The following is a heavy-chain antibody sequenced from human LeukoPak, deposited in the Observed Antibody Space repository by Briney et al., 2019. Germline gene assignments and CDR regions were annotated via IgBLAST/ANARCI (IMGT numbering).Heavy chain of an antibody. V-gene: IGHV4-34*01. Sequence: SETLSLTCAVFGGSFSGYYWNWIRQPPGKGLEWIGQINPSRNTNYNPSLKSRVTISVDTSKNQFSLKLSSVTAADTAVYYCARNNVDHFDYWGQGTLVTVSS. D-gene: IGHD1/OR15-1a*01. J-gene: IGHJ4*02. CDR3: ARNNVDHFDY. CDR1: GGSFSGYY. CDR2: INPSRNT.